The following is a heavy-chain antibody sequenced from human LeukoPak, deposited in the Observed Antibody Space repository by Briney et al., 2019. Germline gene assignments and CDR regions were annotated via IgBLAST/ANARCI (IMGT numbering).Heavy chain of an antibody. J-gene: IGHJ4*02. V-gene: IGHV4-38-2*02. CDR2: IYHSGST. Sequence: SETLSLTCTVSGYSISSGYYWGWIRQPPGKGLEWIGSIYHSGSTYYNPSLKSRVTISVDTSKNQFSLKLSSVTAADTAVYYCAIRLVDCSSTSCAPDDYWGQGTLVTVSS. CDR1: GYSISSGYY. D-gene: IGHD2-2*01. CDR3: AIRLVDCSSTSCAPDDY.